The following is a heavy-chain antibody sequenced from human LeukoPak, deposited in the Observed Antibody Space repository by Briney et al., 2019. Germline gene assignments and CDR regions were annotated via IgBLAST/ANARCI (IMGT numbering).Heavy chain of an antibody. CDR3: ARAAYSSSWYLYYFDY. CDR1: GGSISSYY. Sequence: ASETLSLTCTVSGGSISSYYWSWIRQPPGKGLEWIGYIYYSGSTNYNPSLKSRVTISVDTSKNQFSLKLSSVTAADTAVYYCARAAYSSSWYLYYFDYWGQGTLVTVSS. CDR2: IYYSGST. V-gene: IGHV4-59*01. J-gene: IGHJ4*02. D-gene: IGHD6-13*01.